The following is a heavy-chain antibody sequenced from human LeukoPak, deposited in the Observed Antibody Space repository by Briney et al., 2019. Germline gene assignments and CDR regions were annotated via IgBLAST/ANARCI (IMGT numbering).Heavy chain of an antibody. Sequence: RVASVKVSCEVSGYTLTKLSMHWVRQTPGKGLEWMGGFDPEDGERHYAQNFQGRVTMTEDTSTDTAYMELSSLRSEDTAVYYCASWKDYYESSGGPFDYWGQGTLVTVSS. CDR2: FDPEDGER. V-gene: IGHV1-24*01. CDR3: ASWKDYYESSGGPFDY. CDR1: GYTLTKLS. J-gene: IGHJ4*02. D-gene: IGHD3-22*01.